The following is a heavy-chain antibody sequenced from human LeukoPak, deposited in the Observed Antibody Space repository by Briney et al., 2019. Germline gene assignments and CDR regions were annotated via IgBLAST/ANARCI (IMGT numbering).Heavy chain of an antibody. V-gene: IGHV4-4*07. CDR2: IYTSGST. J-gene: IGHJ4*02. D-gene: IGHD3-22*01. Sequence: SETLSLTCTVSGGSISSYYWSWIRQPAGKGLEWIGRIYTSGSTNYNPSLKSRVTMSVDTSKNQFSLKLSSVTAADTAVYYCAGDYDSSGYYYSAFDYWGQGTLVTVSS. CDR1: GGSISSYY. CDR3: AGDYDSSGYYYSAFDY.